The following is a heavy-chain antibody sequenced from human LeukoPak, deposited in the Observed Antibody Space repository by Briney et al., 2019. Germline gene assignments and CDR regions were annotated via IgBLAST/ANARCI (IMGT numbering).Heavy chain of an antibody. D-gene: IGHD3-10*01. CDR1: GFTFSSYS. CDR3: ARESRWHYGSGSYSRSPDY. Sequence: GGSLRLSCADSGFTFSSYSVNWVRQAPGKGLEWVSSIRSSSSYIYYADSVKGRFPISRDNAKNSLYLQMNSLRAEDTAVYYCARESRWHYGSGSYSRSPDYWGQGTLVTVSS. J-gene: IGHJ4*02. CDR2: IRSSSSYI. V-gene: IGHV3-21*01.